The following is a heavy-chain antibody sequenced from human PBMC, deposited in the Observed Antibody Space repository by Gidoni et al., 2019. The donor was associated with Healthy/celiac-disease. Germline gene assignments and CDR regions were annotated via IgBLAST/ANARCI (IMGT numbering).Heavy chain of an antibody. V-gene: IGHV1-2*02. J-gene: IGHJ4*02. CDR3: ARELRFLEWLEPFDY. D-gene: IGHD3-3*01. CDR1: GYTFTGYY. CDR2: INPNSGGT. Sequence: QVQLVQSGAEVKKPGASVKVSCTASGYTFTGYYMHWVRQAPGQGLEWMGWINPNSGGTNYAQKFQGRVTMTRDTSISTAYMELSRLRSDDTAVYYCARELRFLEWLEPFDYWGQGTLVTVSS.